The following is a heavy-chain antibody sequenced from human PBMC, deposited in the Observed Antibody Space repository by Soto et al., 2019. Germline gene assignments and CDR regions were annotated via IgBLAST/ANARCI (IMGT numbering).Heavy chain of an antibody. V-gene: IGHV3-23*01. CDR3: AKVIRHCSSTSCYLTRFDP. D-gene: IGHD2-2*01. Sequence: GGSLRLSCAASGFTFSSYAMSWVRQAPGKGLEWVSAISGSGGSTYYADSVKGRFTISRDNSKNTLYLQMNSLRPEDTAVYYCAKVIRHCSSTSCYLTRFDPWGQGTLVTVSS. J-gene: IGHJ5*02. CDR1: GFTFSSYA. CDR2: ISGSGGST.